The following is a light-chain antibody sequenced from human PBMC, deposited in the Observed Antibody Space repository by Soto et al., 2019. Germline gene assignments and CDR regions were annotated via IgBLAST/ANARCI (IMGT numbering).Light chain of an antibody. V-gene: IGKV3-11*01. CDR1: QSLSNF. Sequence: EIVLTQSPATLSLSPGERATLSCRASQSLSNFLAWYQQKPGQAPRLLIYDASNRDTGIPVRFRGSGSGTDFTLTISSLEPEDFAFYYCQQRSNLFTFGPGTTVEIK. CDR3: QQRSNLFT. CDR2: DAS. J-gene: IGKJ3*01.